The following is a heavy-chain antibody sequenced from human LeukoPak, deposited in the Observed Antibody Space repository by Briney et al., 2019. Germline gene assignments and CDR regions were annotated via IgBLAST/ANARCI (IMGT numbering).Heavy chain of an antibody. V-gene: IGHV5-51*01. D-gene: IGHD2-21*02. Sequence: GESLKISCKGSGYSFTSYWIGWVRQMPGKGLEWMGIIYPGDSDTRYSPSFQGQVTISADKSISTAYLQWSSLKASDTAMYYCARPSVMVTATLDAFDIWGQGTMVTVSS. CDR3: ARPSVMVTATLDAFDI. CDR2: IYPGDSDT. CDR1: GYSFTSYW. J-gene: IGHJ3*02.